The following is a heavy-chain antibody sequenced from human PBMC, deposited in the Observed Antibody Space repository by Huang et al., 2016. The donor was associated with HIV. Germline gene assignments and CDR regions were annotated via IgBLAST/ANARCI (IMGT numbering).Heavy chain of an antibody. CDR1: GFTFSNFG. V-gene: IGHV3-30*18. CDR2: ISYDGSNG. CDR3: AKESRWYSDLDN. Sequence: QVQLVESGGGVVQPGRSLRLSCAASGFTFSNFGMHWVRQAPGKGLEWGAVISYDGSNGYYSEAVKGRFTISRDNPMHTLYLQMNSLRADDTAVYYCAKESRWYSDLDNWGQGTLVTVSS. J-gene: IGHJ4*02. D-gene: IGHD2-15*01.